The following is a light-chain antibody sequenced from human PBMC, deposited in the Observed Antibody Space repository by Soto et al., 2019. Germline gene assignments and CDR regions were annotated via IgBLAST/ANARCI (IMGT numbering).Light chain of an antibody. J-gene: IGKJ5*01. CDR3: MQALQSPVT. V-gene: IGKV2-28*01. CDR2: LGS. Sequence: DIVMTQSPLSLPVTPGEPASISCRSSQSLLHLNGNNYLDWYLQRPGQSPQLLIYLGSNRASGVPERFSGSGSGTDCTLKISRVEAEDVGIYYCMQALQSPVTFGQGTRLVIK. CDR1: QSLLHLNGNNY.